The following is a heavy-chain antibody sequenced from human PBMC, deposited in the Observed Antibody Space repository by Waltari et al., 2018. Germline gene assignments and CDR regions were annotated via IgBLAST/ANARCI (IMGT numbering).Heavy chain of an antibody. CDR2: IYYRGST. Sequence: QVQLQESGPGLVKPSETLSLTCTVSGGSISSYYWSWIRQPPGKGLEWIGYIYYRGSTNYNPSLKSRVTISVDTSKNQFSLKLSSVTAADTAVYYCASSYYYDSSGYRGYFDYWGQGTLVTVSS. CDR1: GGSISSYY. J-gene: IGHJ4*02. D-gene: IGHD3-22*01. CDR3: ASSYYYDSSGYRGYFDY. V-gene: IGHV4-59*01.